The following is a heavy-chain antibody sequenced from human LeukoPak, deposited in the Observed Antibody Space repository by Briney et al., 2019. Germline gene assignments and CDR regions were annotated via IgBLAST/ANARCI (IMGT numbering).Heavy chain of an antibody. CDR2: ISGSDGNT. CDR3: AKWANSGYGYFDY. V-gene: IGHV3-23*01. Sequence: GGCLRLSCAASGFTFSNYVMSWVRQAPGKGLEWVSVISGSDGNTLYADSVKGRFTISRDNSKNTLYLQMNSLRAEDTAVYYCAKWANSGYGYFDYWGQGTLVTVSS. J-gene: IGHJ4*02. CDR1: GFTFSNYV. D-gene: IGHD5-12*01.